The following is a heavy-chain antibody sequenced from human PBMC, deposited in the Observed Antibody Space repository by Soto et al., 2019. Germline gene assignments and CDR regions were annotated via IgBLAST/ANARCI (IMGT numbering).Heavy chain of an antibody. Sequence: QVQLQQWGAGLLKPSETLSLTCAVYGGSFSGYYWSWIRQPPGKGLEWIGEINHSGSTNYNPSLKSRVTISVDTSKNQFSLKLSSVTAADTAVYYCARGRGGHYGSGSYPTTHFDYWGQGTLVTVSS. J-gene: IGHJ4*02. V-gene: IGHV4-34*01. CDR3: ARGRGGHYGSGSYPTTHFDY. CDR1: GGSFSGYY. CDR2: INHSGST. D-gene: IGHD3-10*01.